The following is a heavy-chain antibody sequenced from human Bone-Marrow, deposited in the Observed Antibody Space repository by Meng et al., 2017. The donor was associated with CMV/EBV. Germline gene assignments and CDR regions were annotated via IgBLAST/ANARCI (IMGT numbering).Heavy chain of an antibody. CDR2: IYYSGST. V-gene: IGHV4-39*07. D-gene: IGHD3-3*01. J-gene: IGHJ6*02. CDR3: ARDPLYYDFWSGPKSYYYGMDV. CDR1: GGSISSSSYY. Sequence: SETLSLTCTASGGSISSSSYYWGWIRQPPGKGLEWIGSIYYSGSTYYNPSLKSRVTISVDTSKNQFSLKLSSVTAADTAVYYCARDPLYYDFWSGPKSYYYGMDVWGQGTTVTVSS.